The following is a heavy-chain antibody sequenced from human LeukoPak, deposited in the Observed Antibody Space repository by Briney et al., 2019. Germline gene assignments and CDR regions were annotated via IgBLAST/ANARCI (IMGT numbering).Heavy chain of an antibody. CDR1: GYTFTSYD. Sequence: ASVKVSCKASGYTFTSYDTNCVRHATGQGVEWMRWMNPNSANTGYAQKFQGRVTITRDTSISTAYMELSSLRSQDTAVYYCSRDYGMDVCGQGTTVTVSS. CDR2: MNPNSANT. CDR3: SRDYGMDV. J-gene: IGHJ6*02. V-gene: IGHV1-8*01.